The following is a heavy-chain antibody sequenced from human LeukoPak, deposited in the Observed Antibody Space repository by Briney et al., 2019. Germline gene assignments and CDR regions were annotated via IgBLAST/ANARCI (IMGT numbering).Heavy chain of an antibody. Sequence: ASVKVSCKASGYTFTGCYMHWVRQAPGQGLEWMGWINPNSGGTNYAQKFQGRVTMTRDTSISTAYMELSRLRSDDTAVYYCARDGSGSYYYYYYYGMDVWGQGTTVTVSS. CDR2: INPNSGGT. CDR3: ARDGSGSYYYYYYYGMDV. CDR1: GYTFTGCY. D-gene: IGHD3-10*01. V-gene: IGHV1-2*02. J-gene: IGHJ6*02.